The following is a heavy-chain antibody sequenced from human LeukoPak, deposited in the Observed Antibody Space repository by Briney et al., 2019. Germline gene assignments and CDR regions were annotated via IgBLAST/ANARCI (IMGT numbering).Heavy chain of an antibody. CDR2: IRYDGSNK. J-gene: IGHJ4*02. D-gene: IGHD6-19*01. CDR1: GFTFSDYG. Sequence: GGSLRLSCDASGFTFSDYGMHWVRQAPGKGLEWVAFIRYDGSNKYYADSVKGRFTISRDNSKNTLYLQMNSLRAEDTAVYYCAKDKYSSGWYYFDYWGQGTLVTVSS. V-gene: IGHV3-30*02. CDR3: AKDKYSSGWYYFDY.